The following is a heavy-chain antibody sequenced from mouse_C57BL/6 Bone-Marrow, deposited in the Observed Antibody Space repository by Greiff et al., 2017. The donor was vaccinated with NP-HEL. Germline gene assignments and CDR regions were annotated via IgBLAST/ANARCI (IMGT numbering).Heavy chain of an antibody. CDR1: GFTFTDYY. CDR2: IRNKANGYTT. CDR3: ARYRELYDMDY. Sequence: DVKLVESGGGLVQPGGSLSLSCAASGFTFTDYYMSWVRQPPGKALEWLGFIRNKANGYTTEYSASVKGRFTISRDNSQSILYLQMNALRAEDSATYYCARYRELYDMDYWGKGTSVTVSS. V-gene: IGHV7-3*01. J-gene: IGHJ4*01.